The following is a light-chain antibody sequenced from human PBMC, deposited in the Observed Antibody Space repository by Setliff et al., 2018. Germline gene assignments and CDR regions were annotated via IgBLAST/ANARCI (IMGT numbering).Light chain of an antibody. CDR3: SSYAGSNLYV. V-gene: IGLV2-8*01. Sequence: QSALTQPPSASGSPGQSVTISCTGTSSNVGAYNYVSWYQQHPGKAPKVMIYEVSKRPSVAPDRFSASKSGNTASLTVSGLQAEDEADYYCSSYAGSNLYVFGTGTKVTVL. CDR1: SSNVGAYNY. CDR2: EVS. J-gene: IGLJ1*01.